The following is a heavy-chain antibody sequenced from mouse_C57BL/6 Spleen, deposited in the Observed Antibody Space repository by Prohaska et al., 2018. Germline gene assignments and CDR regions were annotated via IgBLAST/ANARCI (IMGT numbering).Heavy chain of an antibody. CDR2: INPNNGGT. J-gene: IGHJ4*01. V-gene: IGHV1-26*01. Sequence: EVQLQQSGPELVKPGASVKISCKASGYTFTDYYMNWVKQSHGKSLEWIGDINPNNGGTSYNQKFKGKATLTVDKSSSTAYMELRSLTSEDAAVYYCARSEDYDGGDYWGQGTSVTVSS. D-gene: IGHD2-4*01. CDR1: GYTFTDYY. CDR3: ARSEDYDGGDY.